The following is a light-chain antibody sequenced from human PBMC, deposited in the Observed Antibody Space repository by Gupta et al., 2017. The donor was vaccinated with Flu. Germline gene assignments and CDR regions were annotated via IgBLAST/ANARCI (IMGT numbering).Light chain of an antibody. V-gene: IGLV1-40*01. Sequence: QSVLKQPPAVSGAPGQRVTISCTGSSSNIGVGYDVHWYQQLPGTAPKLLIYGNTNRPSGVPERFSGSKSGTSDSLAINGLQAEDEADYCCPSHDSSLGGWVFGGGTKLTVL. CDR2: GNT. CDR1: SSNIGVGYD. J-gene: IGLJ2*01. CDR3: PSHDSSLGGWV.